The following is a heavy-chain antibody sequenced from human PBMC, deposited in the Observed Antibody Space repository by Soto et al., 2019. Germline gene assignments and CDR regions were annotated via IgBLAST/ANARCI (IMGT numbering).Heavy chain of an antibody. V-gene: IGHV3-23*01. Sequence: GGSLRLSCAASGFTFDSPYSHGMSWVRQSPGKGPEWVSTISSNGANTHYAESVKGRFTISKGASRNTVHLHMNSLRAEDTATYFCVSWVSAHFDYWGHGTPVTVSS. D-gene: IGHD2-8*01. CDR3: VSWVSAHFDY. CDR1: GFTFDSPYSHG. CDR2: ISSNGANT. J-gene: IGHJ4*01.